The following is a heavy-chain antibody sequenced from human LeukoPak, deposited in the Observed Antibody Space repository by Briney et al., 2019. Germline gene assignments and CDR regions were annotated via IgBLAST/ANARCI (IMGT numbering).Heavy chain of an antibody. CDR2: MNPNSGNT. CDR3: ARGSIAARFFDY. CDR1: GYTFTSHD. V-gene: IGHV1-8*01. Sequence: ASVKVSCKASGYTFTSHDINWVRQATGQGLEWMGWMNPNSGNTGYAQKFQGRVTMTRNTSISTAYMELSSLRSEDTAMYYCARGSIAARFFDYWGQGTLVTVSS. D-gene: IGHD6-6*01. J-gene: IGHJ4*02.